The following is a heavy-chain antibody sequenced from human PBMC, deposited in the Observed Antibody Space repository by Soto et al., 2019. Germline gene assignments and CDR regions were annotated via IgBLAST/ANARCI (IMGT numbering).Heavy chain of an antibody. CDR3: ARGGYSSSRLDNYYYYGMDV. Sequence: EVQLVESGGGLVKPGGSLRLSCAASGFTFSSYSMNWVRQAPGKGLEWVSSISSSSSYIYYADSVKGRFTISRDNAKNSLYLQMNSLRAEDTAVYYCARGGYSSSRLDNYYYYGMDVWGQGTTVTVSS. V-gene: IGHV3-21*01. CDR2: ISSSSSYI. CDR1: GFTFSSYS. J-gene: IGHJ6*02. D-gene: IGHD6-13*01.